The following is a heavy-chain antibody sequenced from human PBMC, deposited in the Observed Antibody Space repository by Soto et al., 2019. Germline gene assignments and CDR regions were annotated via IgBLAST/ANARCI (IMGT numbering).Heavy chain of an antibody. CDR3: AGTTYYDFWSGYPSGNYYGMDV. CDR1: GYSFTSYW. V-gene: IGHV5-10-1*01. D-gene: IGHD3-3*01. Sequence: GESLKISCKGSGYSFTSYWISWVRQMPGKGLEWMGRIDPSDSYTNYSPSFQGHVTISADKSISTAYLQWGSLKASDTAMYYCAGTTYYDFWSGYPSGNYYGMDVWGQGTTVTVSS. CDR2: IDPSDSYT. J-gene: IGHJ6*02.